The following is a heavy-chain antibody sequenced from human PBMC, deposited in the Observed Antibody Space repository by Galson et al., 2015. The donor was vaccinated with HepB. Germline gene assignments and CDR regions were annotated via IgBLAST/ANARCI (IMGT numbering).Heavy chain of an antibody. J-gene: IGHJ6*03. CDR1: GYSFINYG. V-gene: IGHV1-18*01. Sequence: SVKVSCKASGYSFINYGINWVRQAPGQGLEWMGWISPYNGHRNHAQKLQDRVTMTTDTSTGTAYMELRSLTSDDTAVYYCARDPIASAGSPPYYYYFYMDVWGKGTTVTVSS. CDR2: ISPYNGHR. D-gene: IGHD6-13*01. CDR3: ARDPIASAGSPPYYYYFYMDV.